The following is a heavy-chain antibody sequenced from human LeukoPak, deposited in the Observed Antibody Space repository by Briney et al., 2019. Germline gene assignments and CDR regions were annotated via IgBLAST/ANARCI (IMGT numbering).Heavy chain of an antibody. J-gene: IGHJ3*02. CDR2: ISYDGSNK. Sequence: GGSLRLSCAASGFTFSSYAMHWVRQAPGKGLEWVAVISYDGSNKYYADSVKGRFTISRDNSKNTLYLQMNSLRAEDTAVYYCARDAYIVVVPAADHDAFDIWGQGTMVTVSS. D-gene: IGHD2-2*01. V-gene: IGHV3-30-3*01. CDR3: ARDAYIVVVPAADHDAFDI. CDR1: GFTFSSYA.